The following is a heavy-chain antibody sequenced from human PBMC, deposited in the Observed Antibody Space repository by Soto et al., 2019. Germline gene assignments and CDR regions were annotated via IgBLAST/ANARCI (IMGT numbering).Heavy chain of an antibody. CDR2: ISAYNGNK. J-gene: IGHJ4*02. Sequence: QVQLVQSGAEVKKPGASVKVSCKASGYTFTNYGIHWVRQAPGQGLEWVGWISAYNGNKNYAQKLQGRVTMTTDTYTTTAYMDLRSLKADDPAVYYCARDSTWPYWGQGTLVTVSS. CDR3: ARDSTWPY. CDR1: GYTFTNYG. D-gene: IGHD5-12*01. V-gene: IGHV1-18*01.